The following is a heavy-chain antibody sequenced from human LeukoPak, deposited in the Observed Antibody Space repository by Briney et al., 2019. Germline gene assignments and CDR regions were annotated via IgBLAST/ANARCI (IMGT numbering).Heavy chain of an antibody. CDR3: ATGRGTPLGF. CDR2: INTDGSST. V-gene: IGHV3-74*01. Sequence: PGGSLRLSCAASGFTFSSYWMHWVRQAPGKGLVWVSRINTDGSSTNYADSVKGRFTVSRDNAKNTLYLQMNSLRAGDTAVYYCATGRGTPLGFWGQGALVTVSS. J-gene: IGHJ4*02. D-gene: IGHD1-26*01. CDR1: GFTFSSYW.